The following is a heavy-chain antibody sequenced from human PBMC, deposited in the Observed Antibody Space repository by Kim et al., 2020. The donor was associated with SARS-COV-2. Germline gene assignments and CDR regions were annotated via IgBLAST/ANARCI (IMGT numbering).Heavy chain of an antibody. Sequence: ASVKVSCKASGYTFTSYGISWVRQAPGQGLEWMGWISAYNGNTNYAQKLQGRVTMTTDTSTSTAYMELRSLRSDDTAVYYCARDFRHYYYDSSGYSLDPWGQGTLVTVSS. CDR1: GYTFTSYG. V-gene: IGHV1-18*01. J-gene: IGHJ5*02. CDR3: ARDFRHYYYDSSGYSLDP. CDR2: ISAYNGNT. D-gene: IGHD3-22*01.